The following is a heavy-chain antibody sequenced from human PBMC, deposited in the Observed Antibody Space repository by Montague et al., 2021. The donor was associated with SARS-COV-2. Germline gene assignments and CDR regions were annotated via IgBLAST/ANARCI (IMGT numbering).Heavy chain of an antibody. D-gene: IGHD3-10*01. CDR2: INHGGST. V-gene: IGHV4-34*01. Sequence: SETLSLTCAVHGGSFSSYSWNWIRQPPGKGLEWIGEINHGGSTNYNPSLKSRVTISADTSKNQFSLKLTSVAAADTAVYYCARLSDEVVPSHILGVGPYYYDYCLDVWGKGTTVTVSS. CDR3: ARLSDEVVPSHILGVGPYYYDYCLDV. J-gene: IGHJ6*03. CDR1: GGSFSSYS.